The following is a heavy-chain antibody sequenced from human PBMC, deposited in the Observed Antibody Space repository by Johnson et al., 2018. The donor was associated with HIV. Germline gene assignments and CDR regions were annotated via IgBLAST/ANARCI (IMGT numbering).Heavy chain of an antibody. CDR2: ISSSGTTI. CDR3: AKDGGSWSYSLDV. D-gene: IGHD3-16*01. J-gene: IGHJ3*01. CDR1: GFTFNDYY. V-gene: IGHV3-11*04. Sequence: QVQLVESGGGLVKPGGSLRLSCTASGFTFNDYYMTWVRQAPGEGLEWVSYISSSGTTIYYADSVKAQVTISRDNSKNTLYLQRNSLRPEDTGLDYCAKDGGSWSYSLDVWGQGTMVSVSS.